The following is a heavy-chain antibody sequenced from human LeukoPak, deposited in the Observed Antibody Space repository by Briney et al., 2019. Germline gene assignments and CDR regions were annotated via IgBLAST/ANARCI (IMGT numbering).Heavy chain of an antibody. J-gene: IGHJ4*02. CDR1: GYTLTSYG. CDR2: ISTQSGNT. D-gene: IGHD4-17*01. CDR3: ARGAYGDK. V-gene: IGHV1-18*01. Sequence: ASVKVSCKASGYTLTSYGINWMRQAPGQGLEWMGWISTQSGNTNYAQKVQGRLALTTDRSTNTAYMELRSLRSDDTAVYYCARGAYGDKWGQGTMVTVSS.